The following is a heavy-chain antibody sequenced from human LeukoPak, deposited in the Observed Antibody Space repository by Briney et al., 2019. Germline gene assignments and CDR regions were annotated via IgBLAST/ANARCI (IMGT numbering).Heavy chain of an antibody. Sequence: GASVKVSCKASGYTFTSYGISWVRQAPGQGLEWMGWISAYNGNTNYAQKLQGRVTMTTDTFTSTAYMELRSLRSDDTAVYYCARGLYYDFWSGYYRGSLDPWGQGTLVTVSS. D-gene: IGHD3-3*01. CDR2: ISAYNGNT. V-gene: IGHV1-18*01. CDR1: GYTFTSYG. CDR3: ARGLYYDFWSGYYRGSLDP. J-gene: IGHJ5*02.